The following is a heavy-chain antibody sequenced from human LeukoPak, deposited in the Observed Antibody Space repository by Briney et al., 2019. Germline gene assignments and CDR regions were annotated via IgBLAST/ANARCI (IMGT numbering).Heavy chain of an antibody. CDR2: IYSGGST. Sequence: GGSLRLSCAASGFTVSGVYMSWVCQAPGKGLEWVSVIYSGGSTYYADSVKGRFTISRDNSKNTLYLQMNSLRAEDTAVYYCARDRYYDSSGNYYGERWFDPWGQGALVTVSS. CDR1: GFTVSGVY. CDR3: ARDRYYDSSGNYYGERWFDP. J-gene: IGHJ5*02. V-gene: IGHV3-53*01. D-gene: IGHD3-22*01.